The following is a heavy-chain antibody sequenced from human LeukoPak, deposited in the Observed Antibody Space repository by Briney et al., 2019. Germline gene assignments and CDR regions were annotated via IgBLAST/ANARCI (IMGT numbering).Heavy chain of an antibody. V-gene: IGHV1-69*13. CDR3: AREWGLESSGYYYAY. Sequence: SVRVSCKASGGTFSRFTISWVRQAPGQGFEWMGGITPIFGTANFAQKFQGRVSITADESTSTAFMELSSLRSEDTAVYYCAREWGLESSGYYYAYWGQGTLVTVSS. CDR2: ITPIFGTA. CDR1: GGTFSRFT. D-gene: IGHD3-22*01. J-gene: IGHJ4*02.